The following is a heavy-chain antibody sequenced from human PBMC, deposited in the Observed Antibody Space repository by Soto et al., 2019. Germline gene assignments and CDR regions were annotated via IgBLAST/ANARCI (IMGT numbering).Heavy chain of an antibody. D-gene: IGHD6-13*01. V-gene: IGHV3-23*01. CDR3: AKGLLNGRWYAAD. J-gene: IGHJ4*02. CDR1: GFTFSNYA. Sequence: EVQLLESGGGLVQPGGSLRLSCAASGFTFSNYAMNWVRQAPGKGLEWVSVISGSDGSTYYADSVKGRFTISRDNSKNTLYLQMNSLRAEDTAVYYCAKGLLNGRWYAADWGQGTLVTVSS. CDR2: ISGSDGST.